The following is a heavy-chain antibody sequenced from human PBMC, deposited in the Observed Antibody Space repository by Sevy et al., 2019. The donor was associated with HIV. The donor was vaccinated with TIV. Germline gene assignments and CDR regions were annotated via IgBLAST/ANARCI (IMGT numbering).Heavy chain of an antibody. V-gene: IGHV3-33*01. CDR2: IWYDGTNR. CDR1: GFSISGYG. Sequence: GGSLRLSCAASGFSISGYGMHWVRQAPGKGLEWVAVIWYDGTNRENADSVKGRFTISRDNSKNSLYLQMNSLRVGDTAVYYCAREDIRVAGIGYYFHSWGQGTLVTVSS. CDR3: AREDIRVAGIGYYFHS. J-gene: IGHJ4*02. D-gene: IGHD6-19*01.